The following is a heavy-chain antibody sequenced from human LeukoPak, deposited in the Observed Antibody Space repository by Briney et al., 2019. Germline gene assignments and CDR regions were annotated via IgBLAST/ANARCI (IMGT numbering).Heavy chain of an antibody. Sequence: SQTLSLTCTVSGGSISSGDYYWSWIRQPPGKGLEWIGYIYYSGSTYYNPSLKSRVTISVDTSKNQFSLKLSSVTAADTAVYYCARVSFGGVIPGAFDIWGQGTIVTVSS. CDR3: ARVSFGGVIPGAFDI. CDR1: GGSISSGDYY. J-gene: IGHJ3*02. D-gene: IGHD3-16*02. V-gene: IGHV4-30-4*01. CDR2: IYYSGST.